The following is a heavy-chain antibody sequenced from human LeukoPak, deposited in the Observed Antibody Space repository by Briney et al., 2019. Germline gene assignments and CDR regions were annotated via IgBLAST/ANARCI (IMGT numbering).Heavy chain of an antibody. V-gene: IGHV3-30-3*01. CDR3: AREPRYSYGSEYYYYGMDV. CDR2: ISYDGSNK. CDR1: GSAFSNYA. J-gene: IGHJ6*02. D-gene: IGHD5-18*01. Sequence: GGSLRLSCAASGSAFSNYAMHWVRQAPGKGLEWVALISYDGSNKYYADSVKGRFTISRDNSKNTLYLQMNSLRAEDTAVYYCAREPRYSYGSEYYYYGMDVWGQGTTVTVSS.